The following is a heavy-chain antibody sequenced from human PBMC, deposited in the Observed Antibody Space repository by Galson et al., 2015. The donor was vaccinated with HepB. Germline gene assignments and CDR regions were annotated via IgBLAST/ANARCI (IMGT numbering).Heavy chain of an antibody. CDR2: IYHSGST. CDR3: ARGPSGSYHGWFDP. Sequence: LSLTCAVSGGSISSSNWWSWVRQPPGKGLEWIGEIYHSGSTNYNPSLKSRVTISVDKSKNQFSLKLSSVTAADTAVYYCARGPSGSYHGWFDPWGQGTLVTVSS. D-gene: IGHD1-26*01. CDR1: GGSISSSNW. V-gene: IGHV4-4*02. J-gene: IGHJ5*02.